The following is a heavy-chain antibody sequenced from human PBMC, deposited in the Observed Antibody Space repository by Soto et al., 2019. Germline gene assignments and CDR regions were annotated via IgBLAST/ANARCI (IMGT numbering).Heavy chain of an antibody. CDR1: GFAFSSYA. V-gene: IGHV3-23*01. D-gene: IGHD6-13*01. CDR3: ARVQQLFGVIGYFDY. J-gene: IGHJ4*02. Sequence: EVQLLESGGGLVQPGGSLRLSCAASGFAFSSYAMSWVRQAPGKGLEWVSAISGSGGSTYYADSVKGRFTISSDNSKNTLYLQMNSLTAEDTAVYYCARVQQLFGVIGYFDYWGQGTLVTVSS. CDR2: ISGSGGST.